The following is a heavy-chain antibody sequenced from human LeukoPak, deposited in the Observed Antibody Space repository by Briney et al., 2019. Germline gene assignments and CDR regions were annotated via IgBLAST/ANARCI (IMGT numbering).Heavy chain of an antibody. D-gene: IGHD1-26*01. J-gene: IGHJ4*02. V-gene: IGHV4-4*07. CDR3: AREFRGTYYSQFDY. CDR2: IYPSGST. CDR1: GASISSYY. Sequence: SETLSLTCTVSGASISSYYWSWIRQPAGKGLEWIGRIYPSGSTDYNPSLKSRVTMSADTSKNQFSLKLTSVTAADTAVYYCAREFRGTYYSQFDYWGQGTLVTVSS.